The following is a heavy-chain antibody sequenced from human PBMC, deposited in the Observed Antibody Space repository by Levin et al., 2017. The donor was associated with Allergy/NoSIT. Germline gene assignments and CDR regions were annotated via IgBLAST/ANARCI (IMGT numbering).Heavy chain of an antibody. CDR1: GFDFSRYF. V-gene: IGHV3-21*01. CDR2: ITFSGSYI. Sequence: GGSLRLSCTASGFDFSRYFMTWVRQAPGRGLEWVASITFSGSYIYYGDSVKGRFTISRDNAKNSMYLQMDSLRAADTALYYCARDHGSSWDHGWLDPWGQGTQVTVSS. CDR3: ARDHGSSWDHGWLDP. J-gene: IGHJ5*02. D-gene: IGHD6-13*01.